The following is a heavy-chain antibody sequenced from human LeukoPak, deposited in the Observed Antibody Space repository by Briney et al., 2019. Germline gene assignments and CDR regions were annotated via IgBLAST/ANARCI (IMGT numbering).Heavy chain of an antibody. V-gene: IGHV3-33*01. CDR1: GFTFTRHG. Sequence: GGSLRLSCPASGFTFTRHGMHWVRQAPGKGLEWVAVIWYDGSDKYYTDSVKGRFTISRDNSRNTLYLQMNSLRVEDTAIYYCARDITSHYFDYCGQGALVTVSS. D-gene: IGHD1-14*01. J-gene: IGHJ4*02. CDR3: ARDITSHYFDY. CDR2: IWYDGSDK.